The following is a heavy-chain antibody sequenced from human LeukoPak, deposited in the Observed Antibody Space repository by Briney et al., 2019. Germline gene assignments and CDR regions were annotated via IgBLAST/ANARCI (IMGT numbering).Heavy chain of an antibody. V-gene: IGHV4-59*01. CDR2: IYYSGST. CDR1: GGSISSYY. Sequence: KPSETLSLXCAVSGGSISSYYWSWIRQPPGKGLEWIGYIYYSGSTNYNPSLKSRVTISVDTSKNQFSLKLSSVTAADTAVYYCARVDLRYFDWLSTYYFDYWGQGTLVTVSS. CDR3: ARVDLRYFDWLSTYYFDY. J-gene: IGHJ4*02. D-gene: IGHD3-9*01.